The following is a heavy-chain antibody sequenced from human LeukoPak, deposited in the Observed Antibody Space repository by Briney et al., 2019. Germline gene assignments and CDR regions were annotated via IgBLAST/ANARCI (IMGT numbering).Heavy chain of an antibody. CDR3: ARHLYFYGSGSRYFDF. CDR1: GGSINSFY. CDR2: IYYSGST. V-gene: IGHV4-59*08. J-gene: IGHJ4*02. Sequence: SETLSLTCTVSGGSINSFYWTWVRQPPGKGLEWVGYIYYSGSTSYNPSLKSRVTISVDTSKNQFSLRLSSVTAADTAVYYCARHLYFYGSGSRYFDFWGQGTLVTVSS. D-gene: IGHD3-10*01.